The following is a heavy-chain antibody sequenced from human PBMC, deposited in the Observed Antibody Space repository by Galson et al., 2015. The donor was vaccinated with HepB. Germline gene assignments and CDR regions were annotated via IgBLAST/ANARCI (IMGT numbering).Heavy chain of an antibody. D-gene: IGHD3-10*01. J-gene: IGHJ6*02. Sequence: SVKVSCKASGGTFSSYTISWVRQAPGQGLEWMGRIIPILGIANYAQKFQGRVTITADKSTSTAYMELSSLRSEDTAVYYCARDFPGRSGSGSYYRDCPTTSYYYYGMDVWGQGTTVTVSS. CDR3: ARDFPGRSGSGSYYRDCPTTSYYYYGMDV. CDR2: IIPILGIA. V-gene: IGHV1-69*04. CDR1: GGTFSSYT.